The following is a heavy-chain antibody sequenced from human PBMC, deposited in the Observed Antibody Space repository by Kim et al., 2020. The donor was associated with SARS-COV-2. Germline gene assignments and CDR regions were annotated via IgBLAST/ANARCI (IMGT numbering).Heavy chain of an antibody. D-gene: IGHD3-9*01. CDR1: GGSISSSSYY. Sequence: SETLSLTCTVSGGSISSSSYYWGWIRQPPGKGLEWIGSIYYSGSTYYNPSLKNRVTISVYTSKNQFSLKLSSVTAADTAVYYCARVLRYFDWLFHPTDAFDIWGQGTMVTVSS. CDR2: IYYSGST. J-gene: IGHJ3*02. V-gene: IGHV4-39*07. CDR3: ARVLRYFDWLFHPTDAFDI.